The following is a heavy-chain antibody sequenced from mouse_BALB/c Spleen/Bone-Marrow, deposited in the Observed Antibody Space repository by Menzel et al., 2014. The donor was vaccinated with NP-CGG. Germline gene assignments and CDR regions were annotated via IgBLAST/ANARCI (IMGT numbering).Heavy chain of an antibody. V-gene: IGHV5-6-2*01. CDR2: INSNGGST. D-gene: IGHD2-12*01. Sequence: DVHLVESGGGLVKLGGSLKLSCAASGFTFSSYYMSWVRQTPEKRLELVAAINSNGGSTYYPDTVKGRFTISRDNAKNTLYLQMSSLKSEDTALYYCARLGNDDAMDYWGQGTSATVSS. J-gene: IGHJ4*01. CDR1: GFTFSSYY. CDR3: ARLGNDDAMDY.